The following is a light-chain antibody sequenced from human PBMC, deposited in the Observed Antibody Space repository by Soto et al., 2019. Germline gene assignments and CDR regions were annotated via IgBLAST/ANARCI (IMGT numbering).Light chain of an antibody. CDR3: QQFDGSRPAFT. V-gene: IGKV3-20*01. CDR1: QTVNSRH. Sequence: ESLLTQSPGTLSLSPGERATLSCRASQTVNSRHLNWYQHKPGQAPRLLIYGASIRAAGIPDRFGGSRSGADFSLTITRLEPEDSAGYYCQQFDGSRPAFTFGQGTKLEI. J-gene: IGKJ2*01. CDR2: GAS.